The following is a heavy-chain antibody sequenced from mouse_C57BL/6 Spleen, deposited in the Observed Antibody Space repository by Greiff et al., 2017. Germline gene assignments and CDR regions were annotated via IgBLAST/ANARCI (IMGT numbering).Heavy chain of an antibody. J-gene: IGHJ2*01. CDR3: ARELVPYYFGY. Sequence: EVQVVESEGGLVQPGSSMKLSCTASGFTFSDYYMAWVRQVPEKGLEWVANINYDGSSTYYLDSLKSRFIISRDNAKNILYLQMSSLKSEDTATYYCARELVPYYFGYWGQGTTLTVAS. CDR1: GFTFSDYY. CDR2: INYDGSST. D-gene: IGHD6-2*01. V-gene: IGHV5-16*01.